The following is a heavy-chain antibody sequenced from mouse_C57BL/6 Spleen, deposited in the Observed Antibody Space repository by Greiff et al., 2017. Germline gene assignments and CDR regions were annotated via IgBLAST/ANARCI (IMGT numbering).Heavy chain of an antibody. V-gene: IGHV1-64*01. Sequence: VQLQQPGAELVKPGASVKLSCTASGYTFTSYWMHWVKQRPGQGLEWIGMIPPNSGRTNYNEKFKSKATLTVDKSSSTAYMQRSSLTSADSAVYDGTRRVTTGGATADYLDYWGQGTTLTVSS. CDR1: GYTFTSYW. CDR3: TRRVTTGGATADYLDY. J-gene: IGHJ2*01. CDR2: IPPNSGRT. D-gene: IGHD2-12*01.